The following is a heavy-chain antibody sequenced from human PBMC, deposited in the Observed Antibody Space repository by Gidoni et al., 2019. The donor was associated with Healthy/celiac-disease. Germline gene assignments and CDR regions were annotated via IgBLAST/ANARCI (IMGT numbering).Heavy chain of an antibody. CDR2: INHRGST. V-gene: IGHV4-34*01. D-gene: IGHD6-13*01. CDR3: ARVIPAYSSSWYRLPVWYYMDV. CDR1: GGSFSGYY. J-gene: IGHJ6*03. Sequence: QVQLQQWGAGLLKPSETLSLTCAVYGGSFSGYYGSWIRQPPGKGLEWIGEINHRGSTNYNPSIKSRVTISVDTSKHQFSLKLSSVTAADTAVYYCARVIPAYSSSWYRLPVWYYMDVWGKGTTVTVSS.